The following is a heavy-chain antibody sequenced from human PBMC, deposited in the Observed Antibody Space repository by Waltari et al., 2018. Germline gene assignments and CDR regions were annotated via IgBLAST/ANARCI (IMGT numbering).Heavy chain of an antibody. Sequence: QLQLQESGPGLVKPSETLSLTCTVSGGSISSSSYYWGWIRPPPGKGLEWIGSIYYSGSTYYNPSLKSRVTISVDTSKNQFSLKLSSVTAADTAVYYCARDRAVGATGYWGQGTLVTVSS. CDR3: ARDRAVGATGY. D-gene: IGHD1-26*01. CDR1: GGSISSSSYY. CDR2: IYYSGST. J-gene: IGHJ4*02. V-gene: IGHV4-39*07.